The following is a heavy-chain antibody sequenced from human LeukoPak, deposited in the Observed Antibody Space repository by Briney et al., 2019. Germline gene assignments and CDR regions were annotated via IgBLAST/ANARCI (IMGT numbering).Heavy chain of an antibody. CDR2: IIPIFGTA. V-gene: IGHV1-69*05. D-gene: IGHD4-17*01. CDR1: GGTFSSYA. CDR3: ARGRDYPKVPIGY. Sequence: GSSVKVSCKASGGTFSSYAISWVRQAPGQGLEWMGGIIPIFGTANYAQKFQGRVTMTRDMSTSTVYMELSSLRSEDTAVYYCARGRDYPKVPIGYWGQGTLVTVSS. J-gene: IGHJ4*02.